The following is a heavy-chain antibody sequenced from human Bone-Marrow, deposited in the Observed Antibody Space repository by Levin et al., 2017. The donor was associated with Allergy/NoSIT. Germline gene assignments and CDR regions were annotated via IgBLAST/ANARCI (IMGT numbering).Heavy chain of an antibody. CDR3: ARLYYYDSSGSAAVGY. D-gene: IGHD3-22*01. CDR2: INPNSGGT. V-gene: IGHV1-2*02. J-gene: IGHJ4*02. Sequence: ASVKVSCKASGYTFTGYYMHWVRQAPGQGLEWMGWINPNSGGTNYAQKFQGRVTMTRDTSISTAYMELSRLRSDDTAVYYCARLYYYDSSGSAAVGYWGQGTLVTVSS. CDR1: GYTFTGYY.